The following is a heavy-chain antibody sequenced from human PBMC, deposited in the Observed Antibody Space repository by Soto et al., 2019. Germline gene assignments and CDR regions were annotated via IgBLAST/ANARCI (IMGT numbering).Heavy chain of an antibody. CDR1: GASISGFY. CDR2: IYATGTT. V-gene: IGHV4-4*07. CDR3: VRDGTKNLRDWFDP. D-gene: IGHD1-1*01. J-gene: IGHJ5*02. Sequence: SETLSLTCTVSGASISGFYWSWIRKSAGKGLEWIGRIYATGTTDYNPSLKSRVMMSVDTSKKQFSLKLRPVTAADTAAYYCVRDGTKNLRDWFDPWGQGISVTVSS.